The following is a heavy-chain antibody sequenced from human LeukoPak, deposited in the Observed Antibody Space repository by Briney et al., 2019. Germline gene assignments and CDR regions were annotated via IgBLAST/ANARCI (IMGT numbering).Heavy chain of an antibody. J-gene: IGHJ4*02. Sequence: SVKVSCKASGGTFSSYAISWVRQAPGQGLEWMGRIIPILGIANYAQKFQGRVTITADKSTSTAYMELSSLRSEDTAVYYCARDPGRGSYQYYFDYWGQGTLVTVSS. V-gene: IGHV1-69*04. CDR1: GGTFSSYA. CDR3: ARDPGRGSYQYYFDY. CDR2: IIPILGIA. D-gene: IGHD1-26*01.